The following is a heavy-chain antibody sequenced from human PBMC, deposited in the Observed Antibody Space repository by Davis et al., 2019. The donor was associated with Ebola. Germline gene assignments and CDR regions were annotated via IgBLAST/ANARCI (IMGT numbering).Heavy chain of an antibody. CDR2: ISGSGRT. J-gene: IGHJ6*02. Sequence: PGGSLRLSCAASRFTFTSYSMTWVRQAPGKGLEWVSGISGSGRTYYADSGRGRFTISRDNAKNSRSLQMNSLRAEDTAVYFCGISMDVWGQGTTVTVSS. CDR1: RFTFTSYS. V-gene: IGHV3-69-1*01. CDR3: GISMDV.